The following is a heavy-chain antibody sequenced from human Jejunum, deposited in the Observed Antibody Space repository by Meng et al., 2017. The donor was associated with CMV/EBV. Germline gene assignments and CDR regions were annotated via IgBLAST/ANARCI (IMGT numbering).Heavy chain of an antibody. CDR2: IYSGDSDT. V-gene: IGHV5-51*01. CDR3: ARGAGRITTFGVVMSWLDP. J-gene: IGHJ5*02. D-gene: IGHD3-3*01. Sequence: SCGIAWVRQVAGKGTEWMGIIYSGDSDTRYRQSFQGQVTISLDKYTNSAYLQWSSLEAPDTAMYYCARGAGRITTFGVVMSWLDPWGQGTLVTVSS. CDR1: SCG.